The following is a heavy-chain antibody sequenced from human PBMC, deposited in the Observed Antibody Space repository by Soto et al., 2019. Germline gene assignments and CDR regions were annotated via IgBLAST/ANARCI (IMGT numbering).Heavy chain of an antibody. CDR3: AKAGSSGWSDSSFGR. Sequence: EVQLVESGGGLVQPGRSLRLSCAASGFSFDDFAMHWVRQGPGRGLEWVSGISWNSDNIGYADSVKGRFTISRDNAKKSLYLQMNSLRSEDTALYFCAKAGSSGWSDSSFGRWGQGTLVTVSS. V-gene: IGHV3-9*01. D-gene: IGHD6-19*01. J-gene: IGHJ5*02. CDR2: ISWNSDNI. CDR1: GFSFDDFA.